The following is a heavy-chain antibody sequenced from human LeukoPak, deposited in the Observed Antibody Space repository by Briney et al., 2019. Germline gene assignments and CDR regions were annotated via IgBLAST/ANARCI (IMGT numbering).Heavy chain of an antibody. CDR2: FYISGST. J-gene: IGHJ4*02. CDR1: GGSISSYY. V-gene: IGHV4-4*07. Sequence: PSETLSLTCTVSGGSISSYYWSWIRQPAGKGLEWIGRFYISGSTNYNPSLKSRVAMSADTSKNQFSLRLNSVTAADTAVYYCARDFLLQSEGLFDYWGQGTLVTVSS. CDR3: ARDFLLQSEGLFDY. D-gene: IGHD4-11*01.